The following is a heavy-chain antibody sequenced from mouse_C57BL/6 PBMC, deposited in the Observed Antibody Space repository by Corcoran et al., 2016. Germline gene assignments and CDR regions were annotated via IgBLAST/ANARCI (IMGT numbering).Heavy chain of an antibody. CDR1: GYTFTDYY. Sequence: QVQLKQSGAELVKPGASVKISCKASGYTFTDYYINWVKQRPGQGLEWIGKIGPGSGSTYYNEKVKGKATLTADKSSSTAYMQRSSLTPKDSAGYCCATGFLYYFDCWGEGTTLTVSS. D-gene: IGHD4-1*01. CDR3: ATGFLYYFDC. V-gene: IGHV1-77*01. J-gene: IGHJ2*01. CDR2: IGPGSGST.